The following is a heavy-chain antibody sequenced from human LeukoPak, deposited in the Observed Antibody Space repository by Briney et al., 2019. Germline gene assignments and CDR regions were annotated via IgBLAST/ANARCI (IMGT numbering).Heavy chain of an antibody. Sequence: ASVKVSCKASGYTFTGYYIHWLREAPGQGLEWMGFINPNSGGTNYAQKFQGRVTMTRDTSISTAYMELSSLTSDDTAVYYCARDLEGYHYGSGNYPQWGQGTLITVSS. J-gene: IGHJ4*02. CDR2: INPNSGGT. CDR3: ARDLEGYHYGSGNYPQ. V-gene: IGHV1-2*02. CDR1: GYTFTGYY. D-gene: IGHD3-10*01.